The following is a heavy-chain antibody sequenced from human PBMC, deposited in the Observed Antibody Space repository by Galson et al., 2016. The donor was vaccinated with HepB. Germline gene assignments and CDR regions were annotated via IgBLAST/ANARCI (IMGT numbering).Heavy chain of an antibody. D-gene: IGHD3-3*01. CDR2: IIGSGRTT. CDR3: AKSFTGSTVFGVVPRGGGGDI. Sequence: SLRLSCAASGFTFSTYAMSWVRQAPGEGLEWVSRIIGSGRTTNYEDSVKGRFTISRDNSKNILYLQMNRLRAEDTAVYYCAKSFTGSTVFGVVPRGGGGDIWGQGTMVSVSA. J-gene: IGHJ3*02. CDR1: GFTFSTYA. V-gene: IGHV3-23*01.